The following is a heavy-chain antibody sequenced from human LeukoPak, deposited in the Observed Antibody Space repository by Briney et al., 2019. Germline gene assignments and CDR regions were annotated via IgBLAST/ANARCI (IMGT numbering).Heavy chain of an antibody. Sequence: PGGSLRLSCAASGLTVSSNYMSWVRQAPGKGLEWVSVIYSGGSTYYADSVKGRFTISRDNSKNTLYLQMNSLRAEDTAVYYCARLRWGDWFDPWGQGTLVTVSS. J-gene: IGHJ5*02. D-gene: IGHD4-23*01. CDR2: IYSGGST. V-gene: IGHV3-66*02. CDR1: GLTVSSNY. CDR3: ARLRWGDWFDP.